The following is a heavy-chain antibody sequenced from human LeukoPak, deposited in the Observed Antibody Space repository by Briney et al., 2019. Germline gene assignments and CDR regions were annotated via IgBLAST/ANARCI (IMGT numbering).Heavy chain of an antibody. CDR1: GYTFTSYG. CDR3: ARVLTTVAVYYFDY. CDR2: ISAYNGNT. J-gene: IGHJ4*02. Sequence: ASVKVSCKASGYTFTSYGISWVRQAPGQGLEWMGWISAYNGNTNYAQKLQGRVTMTRDTSISTAYMELSRLRSDDTAVYYCARVLTTVAVYYFDYWGQGTLVTVSS. D-gene: IGHD4-23*01. V-gene: IGHV1-18*01.